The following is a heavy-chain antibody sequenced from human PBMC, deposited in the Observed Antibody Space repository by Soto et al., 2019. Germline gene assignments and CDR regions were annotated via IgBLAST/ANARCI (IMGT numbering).Heavy chain of an antibody. Sequence: GESLKISCQGSGYNFSTFWISWARQLPGKGLEWMGRINPSDSYTFYSPSFQGQVTLSADKSVNTAYLQWSSLKATDTATFYCAGHFCSGTSCYKDYYHGRGAWGQGTAVTVSS. CDR1: GYNFSTFW. J-gene: IGHJ6*02. D-gene: IGHD2-2*02. V-gene: IGHV5-10-1*04. CDR3: AGHFCSGTSCYKDYYHGRGA. CDR2: INPSDSYT.